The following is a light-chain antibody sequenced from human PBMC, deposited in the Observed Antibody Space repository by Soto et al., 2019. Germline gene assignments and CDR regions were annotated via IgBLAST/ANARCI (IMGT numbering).Light chain of an antibody. CDR1: SSDVGAYNF. CDR3: CSYAGTYIPL. CDR2: DVS. Sequence: QSVLTQPRSVSGSPGQSVTISCTGTSSDVGAYNFVSWYQHNPGKAPKLMIFDVSARPSGVPDRFSGSKSANTASLTISGLQTEDEDDYSCCSYAGTYIPLFGGGTKLTVL. V-gene: IGLV2-11*01. J-gene: IGLJ2*01.